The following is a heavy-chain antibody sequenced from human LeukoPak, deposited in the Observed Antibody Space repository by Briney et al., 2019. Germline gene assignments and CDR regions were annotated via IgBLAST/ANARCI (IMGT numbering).Heavy chain of an antibody. J-gene: IGHJ4*02. V-gene: IGHV3-15*01. CDR2: IKSKTDGGTT. D-gene: IGHD3-10*01. CDR1: GFIFSNAW. Sequence: GGSVRLPCEASGFIFSNAWMSWVRQPPGRGREGVGRIKSKTDGGTTDYAAPVKGRFTISRDDSKNTLYLQMNSPKTEDTAVYYCTTDFSGSYPMLGYWGQGTLVTVSS. CDR3: TTDFSGSYPMLGY.